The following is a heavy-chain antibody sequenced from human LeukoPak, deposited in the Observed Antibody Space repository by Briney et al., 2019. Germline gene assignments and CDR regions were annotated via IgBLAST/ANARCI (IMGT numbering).Heavy chain of an antibody. V-gene: IGHV3-23*01. CDR3: AKVGNDILTGTHLDY. Sequence: GGSLRLSCAASGFTVSSNYMSWVRQAPGKGLEWVSAISGSGISTYYADSVKGRFTISRDNSKNTLYLQMNSLRADDTAVYYCAKVGNDILTGTHLDYWGQGTLVTVSS. CDR1: GFTVSSNY. CDR2: ISGSGIST. D-gene: IGHD3-9*01. J-gene: IGHJ4*02.